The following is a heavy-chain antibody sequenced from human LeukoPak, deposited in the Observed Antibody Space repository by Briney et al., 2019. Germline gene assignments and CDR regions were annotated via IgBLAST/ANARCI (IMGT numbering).Heavy chain of an antibody. Sequence: GGSLRLSCAASGFTFSNHGMNWVRQAPGKGLEWVSSISTGSRDIHYADSVKGGFTISRDNARNSLYLQMRSLRAEDTAVYFCAAERSCGSFSCGAYYFESWGQGTLVTVSS. J-gene: IGHJ4*02. V-gene: IGHV3-21*01. CDR1: GFTFSNHG. CDR2: ISTGSRDI. D-gene: IGHD2-15*01. CDR3: AAERSCGSFSCGAYYFES.